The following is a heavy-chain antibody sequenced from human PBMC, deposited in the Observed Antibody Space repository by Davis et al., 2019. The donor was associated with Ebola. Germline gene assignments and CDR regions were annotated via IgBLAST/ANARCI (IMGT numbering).Heavy chain of an antibody. V-gene: IGHV1-2*02. J-gene: IGHJ6*02. CDR1: GYTFTGYY. D-gene: IGHD4-17*01. CDR3: ARDLDGDYRLLGVGHPYYGMDV. Sequence: ASVKVSCKASGYTFTGYYMHWVRQAPGQGLEWMGWINPNSGGTNYAQKFQGRVTMTRDTSISTAYMELSRLRSDDTAVYYCARDLDGDYRLLGVGHPYYGMDVWGQGTTVTVSS. CDR2: INPNSGGT.